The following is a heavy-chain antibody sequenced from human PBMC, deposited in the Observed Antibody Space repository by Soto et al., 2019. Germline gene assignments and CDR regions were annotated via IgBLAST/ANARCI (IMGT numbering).Heavy chain of an antibody. D-gene: IGHD2-2*01. Sequence: GSLRLSCAASGFTFSSYDMHWVRQATGKGLEWVSAIGTAGDTYYSGSVKGRFSVSRENVKNSLYLQMNSLRAGDTAVYYCARGGDCSKTSCYWARLYYGLDVWGQGTTVTVSS. V-gene: IGHV3-13*01. CDR1: GFTFSSYD. J-gene: IGHJ6*02. CDR2: IGTAGDT. CDR3: ARGGDCSKTSCYWARLYYGLDV.